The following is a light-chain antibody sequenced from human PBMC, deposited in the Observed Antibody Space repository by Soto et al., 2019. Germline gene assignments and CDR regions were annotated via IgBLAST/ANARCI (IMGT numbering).Light chain of an antibody. J-gene: IGKJ4*01. V-gene: IGKV3-11*01. CDR2: DAS. CDR3: QQRSSWPPP. Sequence: EISLTQSLHTLSLYRGERATLSCRASQSVSSYLAWYQQKPGQAPRLLIYDASNRATGIPARFSGSGSGTDFTLTISSLEPEDFAPYFCQQRSSWPPPFGGGTKVDIK. CDR1: QSVSSY.